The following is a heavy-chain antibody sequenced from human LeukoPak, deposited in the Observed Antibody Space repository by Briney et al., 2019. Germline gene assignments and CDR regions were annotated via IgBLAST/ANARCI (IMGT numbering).Heavy chain of an antibody. CDR2: IYYSGST. CDR1: GGSISSYY. Sequence: SETLSLSCTVSGGSISSYYWSWIRQPPGKGLEWIGYIYYSGSTNYNPSLKSRVTISVDTSKNQFSLKLSSVTAADTAVYYCAGLRYNAVTDAFDIWGQGTMVTVSS. V-gene: IGHV4-59*08. D-gene: IGHD1-14*01. CDR3: AGLRYNAVTDAFDI. J-gene: IGHJ3*02.